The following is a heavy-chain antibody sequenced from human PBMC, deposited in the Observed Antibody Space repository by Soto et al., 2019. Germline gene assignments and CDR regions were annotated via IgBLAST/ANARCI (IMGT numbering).Heavy chain of an antibody. V-gene: IGHV5-51*01. CDR2: MHPGEDDT. CDR3: AKPRQPYRGSYSTDY. J-gene: IGHJ4*02. D-gene: IGHD5-12*01. Sequence: GESLKISCIGSGYSFVSFWIGWVRQMPGKGLEWMAIMHPGEDDTIYNPSFQGQVTISADKSISTTYLQWRNVKASDTAIYYCAKPRQPYRGSYSTDYWGRGTLVTVSS. CDR1: GYSFVSFW.